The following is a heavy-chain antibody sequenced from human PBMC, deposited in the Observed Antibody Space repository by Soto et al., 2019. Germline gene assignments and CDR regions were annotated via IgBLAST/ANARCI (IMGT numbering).Heavy chain of an antibody. D-gene: IGHD2-2*01. J-gene: IGHJ5*02. V-gene: IGHV1-18*01. CDR2: ISAYNGNT. Sequence: APVKVSCKASGYTFTSYGISWVRQAPGQGLEWMGWISAYNGNTNYAQKLQGRVTMTPDTSTSTAYMERRSLRSAVTAPYYWARGTRSCFEYPWCEPWRKGTRGTV. CDR3: ARGTRSCFEYPWCEP. CDR1: GYTFTSYG.